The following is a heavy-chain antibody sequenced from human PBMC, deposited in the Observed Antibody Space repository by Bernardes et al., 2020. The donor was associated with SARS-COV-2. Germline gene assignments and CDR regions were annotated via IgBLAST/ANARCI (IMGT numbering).Heavy chain of an antibody. D-gene: IGHD6-6*01. V-gene: IGHV4-59*08. J-gene: IGHJ6*02. CDR2: IYYSGST. Sequence: SETLSLTCTVSGGSISSYYWSWIRQPPGKGLEWIGYIYYSGSTNYNPSLKSRVTISVDTSKNQFSLKLSSVTAADTAVYYCPKNAKYSSSSMEVWGQGTTVTVS. CDR1: GGSISSYY. CDR3: PKNAKYSSSSMEV.